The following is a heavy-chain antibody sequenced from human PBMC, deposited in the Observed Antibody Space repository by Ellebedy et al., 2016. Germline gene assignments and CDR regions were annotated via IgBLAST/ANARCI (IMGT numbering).Heavy chain of an antibody. V-gene: IGHV3-23*01. CDR1: GINFKTFI. Sequence: GESLKISXEASGINFKTFIMSWVRQAPGKGLEWVASISGSDDVRRFADSVKGRFTISRDNSKDTLYLQLNSLRDEDTAVYYCRPGHYSNAWGQGTLVTVSS. CDR3: RPGHYSNA. CDR2: ISGSDDVR. D-gene: IGHD1-14*01. J-gene: IGHJ4*02.